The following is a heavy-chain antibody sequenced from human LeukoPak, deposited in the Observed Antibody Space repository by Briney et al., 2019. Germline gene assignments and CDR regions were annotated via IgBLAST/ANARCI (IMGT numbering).Heavy chain of an antibody. CDR2: IYYSGST. CDR1: GGSISSYY. D-gene: IGHD6-19*01. V-gene: IGHV4-59*01. J-gene: IGHJ4*02. CDR3: ARAQTGTAVAGIDC. Sequence: SETLSLTCTVSGGSISSYYWSWIRQPPGKGLEWIGYIYYSGSTNYNPSLKSRVTISVDTSKNQFSLKLSSVTAADTAVYYCARAQTGTAVAGIDCWGQGTLVTVSS.